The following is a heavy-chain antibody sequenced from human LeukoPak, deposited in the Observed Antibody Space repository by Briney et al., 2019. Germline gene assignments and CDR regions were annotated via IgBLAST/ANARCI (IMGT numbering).Heavy chain of an antibody. CDR2: IYHSGST. CDR1: GYSISSGYY. J-gene: IGHJ4*02. Sequence: PSETLSLTCTVSGYSISSGYYWGWIRPPPGKGLEWIGSIYHSGSTYCNPSLKSRVTISVDTSKNQFSLKLSSVTAADTAVYYCARDWFYYDSSGSPDYWGQGTLVTVSS. V-gene: IGHV4-38-2*02. CDR3: ARDWFYYDSSGSPDY. D-gene: IGHD3-22*01.